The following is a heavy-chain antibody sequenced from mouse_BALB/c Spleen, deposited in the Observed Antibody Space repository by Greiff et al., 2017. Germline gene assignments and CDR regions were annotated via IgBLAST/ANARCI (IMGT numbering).Heavy chain of an antibody. CDR2: IWSGGST. CDR1: GFSLTSYG. Sequence: QVQLKESGPGLVQPSQSLSITCTVSGFSLTSYGVHWVRQSPGKGLEWLGVIWSGGSTDYNAAFISRLSISKDNSKSQVFFKMNSLQANDTAIYYCARKGTGVYYYAMDYWGQGTSVTASS. J-gene: IGHJ4*01. V-gene: IGHV2-2*02. D-gene: IGHD4-1*01. CDR3: ARKGTGVYYYAMDY.